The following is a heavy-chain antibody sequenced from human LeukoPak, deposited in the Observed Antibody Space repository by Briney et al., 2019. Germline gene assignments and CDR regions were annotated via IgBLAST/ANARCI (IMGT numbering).Heavy chain of an antibody. D-gene: IGHD2-21*01. J-gene: IGHJ4*02. CDR3: AKEAYDSVGGAHPGDY. CDR2: ISYDGSNK. V-gene: IGHV3-30*18. Sequence: GGSLRLSCAASGFTFSSYGMHWVRQAPGEGLEWVALISYDGSNKYYADSVKGRFTISRDNSKNTLYLQMNSLRAEDTAVYYCAKEAYDSVGGAHPGDYWGQGTLVAVSS. CDR1: GFTFSSYG.